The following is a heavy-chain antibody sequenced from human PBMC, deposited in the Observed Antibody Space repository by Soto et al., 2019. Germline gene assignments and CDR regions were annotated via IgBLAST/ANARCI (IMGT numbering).Heavy chain of an antibody. D-gene: IGHD2-2*01. J-gene: IGHJ3*02. V-gene: IGHV3-23*01. CDR3: AQSLRYCSSTSCSPDDAFDI. CDR1: GFTFSSYA. CDR2: ISGSGGST. Sequence: PGGSLRLSCAASGFTFSSYAMSWVRQAPGKGLEWVSAISGSGGSTYYADSVKGRFTISRDNSKNTLYLQMNSLRAEDTAVYYCAQSLRYCSSTSCSPDDAFDIWGQETMVTVSS.